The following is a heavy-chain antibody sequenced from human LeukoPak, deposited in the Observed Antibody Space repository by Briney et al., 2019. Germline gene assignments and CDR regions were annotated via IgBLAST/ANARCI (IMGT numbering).Heavy chain of an antibody. CDR1: GFTFSSYA. J-gene: IGHJ4*02. V-gene: IGHV3-30-3*01. CDR3: ARDGYRYWYYFDY. CDR2: ISYDGSNK. Sequence: TGRSLRLSCAASGFTFSSYAMHWVRQAPGKGLEWVAVISYDGSNKYYADSVKGRFTISRDNSKNTLYLQMNSLRAEDTAVYYCARDGYRYWYYFDYWGREPWSPSPQ. D-gene: IGHD2-8*02.